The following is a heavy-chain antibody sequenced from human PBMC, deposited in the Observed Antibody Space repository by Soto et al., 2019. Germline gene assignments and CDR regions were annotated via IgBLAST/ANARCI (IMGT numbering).Heavy chain of an antibody. CDR1: GFTFSSYA. D-gene: IGHD2-2*01. V-gene: IGHV3-23*01. CDR3: AKVPCSSTSCYPFDY. CDR2: ISGSGGST. J-gene: IGHJ4*02. Sequence: AGGSLRLSCAASGFTFSSYAMSWVRQAPGKGLEWVSAISGSGGSTYYADSVKGRFTISRDNSKNTLYLQMNSLRAEDTAVYYCAKVPCSSTSCYPFDYWGQGTLVTVSS.